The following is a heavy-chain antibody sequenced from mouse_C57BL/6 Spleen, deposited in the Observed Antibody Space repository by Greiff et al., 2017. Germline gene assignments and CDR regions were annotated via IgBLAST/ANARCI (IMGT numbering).Heavy chain of an antibody. V-gene: IGHV1-7*01. J-gene: IGHJ2*01. CDR3: ARSGYGSSSDY. CDR1: GYTFTSYW. CDR2: INPSSGYT. D-gene: IGHD1-1*01. Sequence: QVQLQQSGAELAKPGASVKLSCKASGYTFTSYWMHWVKQRPGQGLEWIGYINPSSGYTKYNQKYKDKATLTADKSSSTAYMHLSSLTYEESAVYYCARSGYGSSSDYWGQGTTLTVSS.